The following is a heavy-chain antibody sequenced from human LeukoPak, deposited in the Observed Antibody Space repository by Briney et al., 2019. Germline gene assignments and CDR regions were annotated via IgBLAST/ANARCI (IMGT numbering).Heavy chain of an antibody. V-gene: IGHV4-38-2*01. Sequence: PSETPSLTCAVSGYSISSGYYWGWIRQPPGKGLEWIGSIYHSGSTYYNPSLKSRVTISVDTSKNQFSLKLSSVTAADTAVYYCARRRYDFWSGWRFRNWFDPWGQGTLVTVSS. J-gene: IGHJ5*02. CDR2: IYHSGST. CDR3: ARRRYDFWSGWRFRNWFDP. D-gene: IGHD3-3*01. CDR1: GYSISSGYY.